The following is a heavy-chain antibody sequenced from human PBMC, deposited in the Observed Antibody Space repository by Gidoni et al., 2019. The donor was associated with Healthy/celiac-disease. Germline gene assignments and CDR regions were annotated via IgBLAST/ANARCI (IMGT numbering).Heavy chain of an antibody. CDR3: AGGYYTDGLTYYYYGMDV. V-gene: IGHV1-69*01. CDR1: GATFSRYA. Sequence: QVQLVQSGAAVKKPGSSVKVSCKASGATFSRYAISWVRQAPGQGLEWMGGIIPIFGTANYAQKFQGRVTITADESTSTAYMELSSLRSEDTAVYYCAGGYYTDGLTYYYYGMDVWGQGTTVTVSS. D-gene: IGHD3-3*01. CDR2: IIPIFGTA. J-gene: IGHJ6*02.